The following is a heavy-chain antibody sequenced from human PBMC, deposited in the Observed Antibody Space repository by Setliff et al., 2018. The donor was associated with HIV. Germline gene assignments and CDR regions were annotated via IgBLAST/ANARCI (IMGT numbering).Heavy chain of an antibody. Sequence: GGSLRLSCAASGFTFSDYWMHWVRQDPGKGLVWVSRINSDGSNTRYADSVRGRFTISRDNAKNTMYLQMNSLRPEDTALYYCAKIPHTGDSAFDVWGQGTMVTVSS. D-gene: IGHD7-27*01. CDR2: INSDGSNT. CDR3: AKIPHTGDSAFDV. CDR1: GFTFSDYW. J-gene: IGHJ3*01. V-gene: IGHV3-74*01.